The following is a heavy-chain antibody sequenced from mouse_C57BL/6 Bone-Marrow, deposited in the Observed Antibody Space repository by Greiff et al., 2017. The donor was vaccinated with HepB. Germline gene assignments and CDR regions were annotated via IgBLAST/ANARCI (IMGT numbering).Heavy chain of an antibody. CDR1: GYTFTSYW. D-gene: IGHD3-1*01. CDR3: TRERAQLAWFAY. Sequence: VQLQQSGTVLARPGASVKMSCKTSGYTFTSYWMHWVKQRPGQGLEWIGAIYPGNSDTSYNQKFKGKAKLTAVTSASTAYMELSSLTNEDSAVYYCTRERAQLAWFAYWGQGTLVTVSA. V-gene: IGHV1-5*01. CDR2: IYPGNSDT. J-gene: IGHJ3*01.